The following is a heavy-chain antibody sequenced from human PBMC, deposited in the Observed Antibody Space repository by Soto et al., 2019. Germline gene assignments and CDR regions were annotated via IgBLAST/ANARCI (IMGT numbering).Heavy chain of an antibody. Sequence: PGGSLRLSCAASGFTFSSYSMNWVRQAPGKGLEWVSSISSSSSYIYYADSVKGRFTISRDNAKNSLFLQMNSLRGEDTAVYYCARSGLALPYSASHWFDPWGHGTRVTVSS. CDR1: GFTFSSYS. J-gene: IGHJ5*02. CDR2: ISSSSSYI. CDR3: ARSGLALPYSASHWFDP. V-gene: IGHV3-21*01. D-gene: IGHD3-22*01.